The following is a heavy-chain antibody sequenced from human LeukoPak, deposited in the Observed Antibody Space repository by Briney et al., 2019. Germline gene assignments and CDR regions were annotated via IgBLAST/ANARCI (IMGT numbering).Heavy chain of an antibody. Sequence: SETLSLTCTVSGGSISSYYWSWIRQPPGKGLVWIGYIYYSGSTNYNPSFKSRVTISVDTSKNQFSLKLSSVTAADTAVYYCARGGAAAGLHFDYWGQGTLVTVSS. CDR2: IYYSGST. V-gene: IGHV4-59*01. CDR1: GGSISSYY. CDR3: ARGGAAAGLHFDY. D-gene: IGHD6-13*01. J-gene: IGHJ4*02.